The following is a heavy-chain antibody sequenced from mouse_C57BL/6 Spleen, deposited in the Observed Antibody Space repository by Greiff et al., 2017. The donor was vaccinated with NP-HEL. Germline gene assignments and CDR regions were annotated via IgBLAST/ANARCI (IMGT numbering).Heavy chain of an antibody. V-gene: IGHV1-52*01. CDR2: IDPSDSET. Sequence: VKLQQPGAELVRPGSSVKLSCKASGYTFTSYWMHWVKQRPIQGLEWIGNIDPSDSETHYNQKFKDKATLTVDKSSSTAYMQLSSLTSEDSAVYYCARGMTGNFDVWGTGTTVTVSS. J-gene: IGHJ1*03. D-gene: IGHD4-1*01. CDR3: ARGMTGNFDV. CDR1: GYTFTSYW.